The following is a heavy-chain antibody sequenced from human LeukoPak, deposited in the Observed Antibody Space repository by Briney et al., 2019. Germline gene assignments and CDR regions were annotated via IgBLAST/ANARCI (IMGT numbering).Heavy chain of an antibody. D-gene: IGHD3-22*01. V-gene: IGHV1-18*04. J-gene: IGHJ5*02. CDR3: ARDGRHRYYYDSSGFYGSWFDP. Sequence: GASVKVSCKASGYTFTGYYMHWVRQAPGQGLEWMGWISVYNGNTKYAQKVQGRVTMTTDTSTTTAYMELKSLRSDDTAVYYCARDGRHRYYYDSSGFYGSWFDPWGQGTLVTVSS. CDR1: GYTFTGYY. CDR2: ISVYNGNT.